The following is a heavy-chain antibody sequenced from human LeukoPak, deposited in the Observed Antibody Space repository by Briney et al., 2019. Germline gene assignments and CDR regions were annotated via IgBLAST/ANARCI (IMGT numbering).Heavy chain of an antibody. CDR1: GFTFSSYA. Sequence: GGSLRLSCAASGFTFSSYAMSWVRQAPGKGLEWVSAISGSGGSTYYADSVKGRFTISRDNSKNTLYLQMNSLRAEDTAVYYCAKDQRDYYGSGRTKGYFDYWGQGTLVTVSS. J-gene: IGHJ4*02. CDR3: AKDQRDYYGSGRTKGYFDY. V-gene: IGHV3-23*01. CDR2: ISGSGGST. D-gene: IGHD3-10*01.